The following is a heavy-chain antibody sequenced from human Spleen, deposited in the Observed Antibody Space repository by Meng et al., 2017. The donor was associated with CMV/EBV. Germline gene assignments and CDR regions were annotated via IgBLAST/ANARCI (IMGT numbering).Heavy chain of an antibody. Sequence: TTGVGVVWIRQPPGEALEWLSLIYWNDDKRFSPSLKSRLTITKDTSRNQVVLTMTDMDPVDTATYFCAHTSRDYDFLTGYYPRSLDYWGQGKLVTVSS. J-gene: IGHJ4*02. V-gene: IGHV2-5*01. D-gene: IGHD3-9*01. CDR1: TTGVG. CDR2: IYWNDDK. CDR3: AHTSRDYDFLTGYYPRSLDY.